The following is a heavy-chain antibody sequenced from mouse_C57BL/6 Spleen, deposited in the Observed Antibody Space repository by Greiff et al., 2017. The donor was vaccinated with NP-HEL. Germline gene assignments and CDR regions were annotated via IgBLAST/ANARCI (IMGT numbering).Heavy chain of an antibody. D-gene: IGHD2-4*01. J-gene: IGHJ2*01. CDR2: IYPGDGDT. CDR1: GYAFSSSW. V-gene: IGHV1-82*01. CDR3: ARSNYDYDEGRRYFDY. Sequence: QVQLQQSGPELVKPGASVKISCKASGYAFSSSWMNWVKQRPGKGLEWIGRIYPGDGDTNYNGKFKGKATLTADKSSSTAYMQLSSLTSEDSAVYVCARSNYDYDEGRRYFDYWGQGTTLTVAS.